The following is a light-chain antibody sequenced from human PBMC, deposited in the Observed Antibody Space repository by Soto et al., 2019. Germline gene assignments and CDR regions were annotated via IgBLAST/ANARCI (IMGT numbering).Light chain of an antibody. J-gene: IGKJ1*01. V-gene: IGKV3-15*01. Sequence: EIVITQSPATLSVSPGESVTLSCRASQSVGTNLAWYQQKPGQAPRLLILGASTRASGIPAKFSGSGSGTEFTLSIGSLQSEDFAVYYCLHYNTGPRFGQGTKVDIK. CDR1: QSVGTN. CDR3: LHYNTGPR. CDR2: GAS.